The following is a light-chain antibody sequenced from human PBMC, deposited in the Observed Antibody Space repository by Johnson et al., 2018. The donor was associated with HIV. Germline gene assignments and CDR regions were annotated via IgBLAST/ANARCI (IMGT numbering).Light chain of an antibody. Sequence: QSALTQPPSVSAAPGQKVTISCSGSSSNIGNNYVSWYQQLPGTAPKLLIYENNKRPSGIPYRFSGSKSGTSATLGITGLQTGDEADYYCGTWDSSLSAYVFGTGTKVTVL. V-gene: IGLV1-51*02. CDR1: SSNIGNNY. CDR3: GTWDSSLSAYV. J-gene: IGLJ1*01. CDR2: ENN.